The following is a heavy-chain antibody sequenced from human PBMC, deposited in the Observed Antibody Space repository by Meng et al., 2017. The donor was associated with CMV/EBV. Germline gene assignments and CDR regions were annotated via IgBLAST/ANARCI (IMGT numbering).Heavy chain of an antibody. D-gene: IGHD2-2*01. J-gene: IGHJ4*02. Sequence: GESLKISCAASGFTFSSYEMNWVRQAPGKGLEWVSYISSSGSTIHYADSVKGRFTISRDNAKNSLYLQMNSLRAEDTAVYYCARQTGHCSSTSCSHFDYWGQGTLVTVSS. CDR1: GFTFSSYE. CDR3: ARQTGHCSSTSCSHFDY. V-gene: IGHV3-48*03. CDR2: ISSSGSTI.